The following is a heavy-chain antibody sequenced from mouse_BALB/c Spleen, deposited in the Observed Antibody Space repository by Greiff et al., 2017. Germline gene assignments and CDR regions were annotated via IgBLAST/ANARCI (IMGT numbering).Heavy chain of an antibody. V-gene: IGHV1S81*02. J-gene: IGHJ4*01. Sequence: VQLQQSGAELVKPGASVKLSCKASGYTFTSYYMYWVKQRPGQGLEWIGEINPSNGGTNFNEKFKSKATLTVDKSSSTAYMQLSSLTSEDSAVYYCTTYYGNCGYAMDYWGQGTSVTVSS. D-gene: IGHD2-10*01. CDR1: GYTFTSYY. CDR2: INPSNGGT. CDR3: TTYYGNCGYAMDY.